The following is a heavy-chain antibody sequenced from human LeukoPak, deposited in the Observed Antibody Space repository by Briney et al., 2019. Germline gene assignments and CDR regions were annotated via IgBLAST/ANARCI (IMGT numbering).Heavy chain of an antibody. CDR2: INHTGRT. CDR1: GGSFSANY. Sequence: PSETLSLTCAVSGGSFSANYWSWIRQPPGEGPEWIGEINHTGRTNYNPSLKSRVTISVDMSKNQFSLKLSSVTAADTAVYYCARWPRYYMDVWGKGTTVTVSS. CDR3: ARWPRYYMDV. J-gene: IGHJ6*03. V-gene: IGHV4-34*01.